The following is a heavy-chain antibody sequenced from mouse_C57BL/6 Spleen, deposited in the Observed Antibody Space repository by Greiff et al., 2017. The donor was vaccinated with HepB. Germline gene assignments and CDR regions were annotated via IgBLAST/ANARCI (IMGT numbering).Heavy chain of an antibody. V-gene: IGHV14-4*01. D-gene: IGHD1-1*01. J-gene: IGHJ3*01. CDR3: TTPSLLRGCAY. Sequence: VQLKQSGAELVRPGASVKLSCTASGFNIKDDYMHWVKQRPEQGLEWIGWIDPENGDTEYASKFQGKATITADTSSNTAYLQLSSLTSEDTAVYYCTTPSLLRGCAYWGQRTLVTVSA. CDR2: IDPENGDT. CDR1: GFNIKDDY.